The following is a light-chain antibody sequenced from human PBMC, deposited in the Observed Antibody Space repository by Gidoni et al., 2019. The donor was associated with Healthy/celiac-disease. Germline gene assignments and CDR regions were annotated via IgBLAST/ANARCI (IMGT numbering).Light chain of an antibody. V-gene: IGKV1-39*01. J-gene: IGKJ2*01. CDR1: QSISSY. Sequence: DIQMTQSPSSLSASVGDRVTITCRASQSISSYLNWYQQKPGKAPKLLIYAASSLQSGVPSRFSGSGSGTDFTLTISSLQPEDFATYYCQQSYSTLYXFXQGTXLEIK. CDR3: QQSYSTLYX. CDR2: AAS.